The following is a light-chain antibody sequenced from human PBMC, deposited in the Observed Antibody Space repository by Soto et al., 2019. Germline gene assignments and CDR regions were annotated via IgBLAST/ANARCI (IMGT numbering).Light chain of an antibody. V-gene: IGKV3-11*01. J-gene: IGKJ4*01. CDR2: DAS. CDR3: HQRSNWLT. Sequence: EIVLTQSPATLSLSPGERATLSCRASQSVSSYLAWYQQKPGQAPRLLIYDASNRATGIPARFSGSGSGTDFTLTISRLDPEDFAVYYCHQRSNWLTFGGGTKVEIK. CDR1: QSVSSY.